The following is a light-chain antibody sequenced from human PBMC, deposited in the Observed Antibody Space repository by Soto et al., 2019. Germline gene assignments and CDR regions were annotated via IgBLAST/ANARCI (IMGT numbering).Light chain of an antibody. J-gene: IGKJ2*01. CDR2: AAS. CDR1: QSISTY. V-gene: IGKV1-39*01. CDR3: QQSYTTPVYS. Sequence: DIQMTQSPSSLSASVGDRVTITCRASQSISTYLNWYQQKPGKAPNLLIYAASNLQSGVPSRFSGSGSGTDFTLTISSLQPEDFATYFCQQSYTTPVYSFGQGTK.